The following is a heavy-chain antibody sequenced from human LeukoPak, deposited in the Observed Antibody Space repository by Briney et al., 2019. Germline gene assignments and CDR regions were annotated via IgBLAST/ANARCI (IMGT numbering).Heavy chain of an antibody. CDR3: ARDGDYYGMDV. Sequence: GGSLRLSCAASGSTFSSYWIHWVRQAPGKGLVWVSRINRDGSSTSYADSVKGRFTISRDNAKNTLYLQMNILRAEDTAVYYCARDGDYYGMDVWGKGTTVTVSS. J-gene: IGHJ6*04. CDR1: GSTFSSYW. V-gene: IGHV3-74*01. D-gene: IGHD4-17*01. CDR2: INRDGSST.